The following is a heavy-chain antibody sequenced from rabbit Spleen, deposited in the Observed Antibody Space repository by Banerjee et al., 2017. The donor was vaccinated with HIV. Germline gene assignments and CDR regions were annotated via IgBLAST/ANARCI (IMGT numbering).Heavy chain of an antibody. J-gene: IGHJ4*01. CDR1: GFSFSSSYD. V-gene: IGHV1S45*01. CDR3: TRDDGSGHYIDGYFNL. D-gene: IGHD1-1*01. Sequence: QEQLVESGGGLAKPGASLTLTCTGSGFSFSSSYDMSWVRQAPGKGLVWIGFIYAGNGKNYYATWAKGRFTISKSTSTTVTLQVTSLTAADTATYFCTRDDGSGHYIDGYFNLWGQGTLVTVS. CDR2: IYAGNGKN.